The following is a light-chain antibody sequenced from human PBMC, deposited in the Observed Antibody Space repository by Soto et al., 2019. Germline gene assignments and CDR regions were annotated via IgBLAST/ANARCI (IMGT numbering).Light chain of an antibody. J-gene: IGKJ4*01. Sequence: EIVLTQSPGTLSLSPGERATLSCRASQSVTSSYLAWYQQKPGQAPRLLISGASSRATGIPDRFSGSGSGTDFSLTISRLEPEDFAVYYCLQYGSSPTFGGGTKVEI. CDR1: QSVTSSY. V-gene: IGKV3-20*01. CDR3: LQYGSSPT. CDR2: GAS.